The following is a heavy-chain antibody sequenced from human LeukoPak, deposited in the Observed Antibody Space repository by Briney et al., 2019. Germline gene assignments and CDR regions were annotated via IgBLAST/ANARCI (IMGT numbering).Heavy chain of an antibody. V-gene: IGHV1-18*01. Sequence: ASVKVSCKASGYTFTSYGISWVRQAPGQGLEWMGWISAYNGNTNYAQKLQGRVTVTTDTSTSTAYMELRSLRSDDTAVYYCARQPYGSGSYQFLNWFDPWGQGTLVTVSS. CDR2: ISAYNGNT. D-gene: IGHD3-10*01. CDR3: ARQPYGSGSYQFLNWFDP. CDR1: GYTFTSYG. J-gene: IGHJ5*02.